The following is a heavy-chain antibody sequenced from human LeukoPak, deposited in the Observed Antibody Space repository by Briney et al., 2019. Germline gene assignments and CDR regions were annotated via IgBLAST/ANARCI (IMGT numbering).Heavy chain of an antibody. CDR2: ISSSGSTI. D-gene: IGHD3-10*01. V-gene: IGHV3-48*04. Sequence: PGGSLRLSRAASGFPFSSYSMNWVRQAPGKGLEWVSYISSSGSTIYYADSVKGRFTISRDNAKNSLYLQMNSLRAEDTAVYYCARDTRGSFDPWGQGTLVTVSS. CDR3: ARDTRGSFDP. CDR1: GFPFSSYS. J-gene: IGHJ5*02.